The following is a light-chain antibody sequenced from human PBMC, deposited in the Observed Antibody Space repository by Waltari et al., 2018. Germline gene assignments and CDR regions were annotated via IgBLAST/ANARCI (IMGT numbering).Light chain of an antibody. CDR2: KAS. Sequence: DIQMTQSPSSLSASIGDRVTITCRASQGIATWLAWYQQKPGKAPNLLIFKASTLRSGVPSRFSGSGSGTDFTLTISSLQPEDFATYYCQQYDSAPLTFGGGTKVEI. CDR3: QQYDSAPLT. CDR1: QGIATW. J-gene: IGKJ4*01. V-gene: IGKV1-5*03.